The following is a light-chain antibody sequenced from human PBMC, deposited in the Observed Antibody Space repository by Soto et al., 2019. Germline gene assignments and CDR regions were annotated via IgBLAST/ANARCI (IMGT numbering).Light chain of an antibody. J-gene: IGLJ2*01. CDR1: SSDVGAYNF. V-gene: IGLV2-14*01. CDR2: EVS. CDR3: SSYTTNKTLL. Sequence: QSALTQPASVSGSPGQSITISCTGTSSDVGAYNFVSWYQQHPGKAPKLIFYEVSNRPPGLSDRFSGSKSGTTASLTISGLQAEDEDDYFCSSYTTNKTLLFGGGTKVTVL.